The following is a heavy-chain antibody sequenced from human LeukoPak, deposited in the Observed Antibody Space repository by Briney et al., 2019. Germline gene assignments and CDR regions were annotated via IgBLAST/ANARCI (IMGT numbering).Heavy chain of an antibody. CDR3: ARLGYCSTTSCYNWFDP. V-gene: IGHV4-39*07. J-gene: IGHJ5*02. Sequence: SETLSLTCTVSGGSISSSSYYWGWIRQPPGKGLEWIGSIYHSGSTYYNPSLKSRVTISVDTSKNQFSLKLSSVTAADTAVYYCARLGYCSTTSCYNWFDPWGQGTLVTVSS. CDR2: IYHSGST. CDR1: GGSISSSSYY. D-gene: IGHD2-2*03.